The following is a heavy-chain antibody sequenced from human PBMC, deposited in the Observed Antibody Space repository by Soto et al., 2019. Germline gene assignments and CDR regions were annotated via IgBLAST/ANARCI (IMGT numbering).Heavy chain of an antibody. V-gene: IGHV4-4*02. CDR3: ARAGRDYYDSSGYYFVRDI. J-gene: IGHJ3*02. CDR2: IYHSGST. Sequence: SETLSLTYAVSGGSISSSNWWSWVRQPPGKELEWIGEIYHSGSTNYNPSLKSRVTISVDKYKNQFSLKMSYVTAADTAVYYCARAGRDYYDSSGYYFVRDIWGQVKMVT. CDR1: GGSISSSNW. D-gene: IGHD3-22*01.